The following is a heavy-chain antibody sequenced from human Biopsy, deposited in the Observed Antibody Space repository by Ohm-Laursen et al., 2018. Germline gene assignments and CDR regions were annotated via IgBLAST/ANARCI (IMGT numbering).Heavy chain of an antibody. J-gene: IGHJ4*02. CDR3: ARDSRGGHLNTTLITGKNIDS. V-gene: IGHV4-59*01. Sequence: TLSLTCAVYGGSFSDSYWSWIRQSPGKGLEWIGYIYYTGSTNYNPSVKSRVTISVDTSKNQFSLKLNSVTAADTAVYFCARDSRGGHLNTTLITGKNIDSWGQGILVTVSS. D-gene: IGHD3-16*01. CDR1: GGSFSDSY. CDR2: IYYTGST.